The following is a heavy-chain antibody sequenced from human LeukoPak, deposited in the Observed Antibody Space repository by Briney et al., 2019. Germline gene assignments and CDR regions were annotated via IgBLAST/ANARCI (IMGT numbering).Heavy chain of an antibody. CDR2: IKNDGST. V-gene: IGHV3-74*01. Sequence: PGGSLRLSCAASGFTFSSYWMHWVRQASGKGLVWVSRIKNDGSTNYADSVKGRFTISRDNAKNTVSLQMNSLRAEDTGVYYCARAPSEIGGYYPEYFRHWGQGTLVTVSS. CDR3: ARAPSEIGGYYPEYFRH. D-gene: IGHD3-22*01. CDR1: GFTFSSYW. J-gene: IGHJ1*01.